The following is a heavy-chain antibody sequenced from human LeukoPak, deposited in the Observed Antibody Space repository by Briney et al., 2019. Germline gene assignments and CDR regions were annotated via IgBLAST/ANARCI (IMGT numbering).Heavy chain of an antibody. V-gene: IGHV1-8*01. J-gene: IGHJ4*02. CDR1: GYTFTSYD. D-gene: IGHD6-13*01. CDR2: MNPNSGNT. CDR3: ARDSSSWGFDY. Sequence: ASVKVSCKASGYTFTSYDINWVRQATGQGLEWMGWMNPNSGNTDYTQKFQGRFTMTRNTSISTAYMELSSLRSEDTAVYYCARDSSSWGFDYWGQGTLVTVSS.